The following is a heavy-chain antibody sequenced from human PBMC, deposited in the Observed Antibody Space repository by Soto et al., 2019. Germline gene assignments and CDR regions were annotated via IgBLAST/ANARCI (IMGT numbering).Heavy chain of an antibody. D-gene: IGHD3-3*01. CDR3: AKKPKLKYYDVWSGSDI. Sequence: EVQLLESGGGLVQPGGSLRLSCAASGFTFSSYAMSWVRQAPGKGLEWVSAISGSGGSTYYADSVKGRFTISRDNSKNTLYLQMNSLRAEDTAVYYCAKKPKLKYYDVWSGSDIWGQGTMVTVSS. CDR2: ISGSGGST. CDR1: GFTFSSYA. V-gene: IGHV3-23*01. J-gene: IGHJ3*02.